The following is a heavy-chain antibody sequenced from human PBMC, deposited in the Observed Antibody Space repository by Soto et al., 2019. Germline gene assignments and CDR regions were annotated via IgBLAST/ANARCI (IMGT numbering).Heavy chain of an antibody. CDR3: ARGIDYGSGSYYHAIDY. D-gene: IGHD3-10*01. J-gene: IGHJ4*02. V-gene: IGHV4-59*13. Sequence: PSETLSLTCTVSGGSISSYYWSWIRQPPGKGLEWIGYIYYSGSTNYNPSLKSRVTISVDTSKNQFSLKLSSVTAADTAVYYCARGIDYGSGSYYHAIDYWGQGTLVTVSS. CDR2: IYYSGST. CDR1: GGSISSYY.